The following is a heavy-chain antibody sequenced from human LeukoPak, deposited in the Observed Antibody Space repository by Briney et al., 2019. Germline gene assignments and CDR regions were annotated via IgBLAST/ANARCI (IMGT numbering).Heavy chain of an antibody. Sequence: SETLSLTCAVYGGSFSGYYWSWIRQPPGKGLEWIGEINHSGSTYYNPSLKSRVTISVDTSKNQFSLKLSSVTAADTAVYYCARDLRYYGSGSYSWFDPWGQGTLVTVSS. D-gene: IGHD3-10*01. CDR3: ARDLRYYGSGSYSWFDP. V-gene: IGHV4-34*09. CDR1: GGSFSGYY. J-gene: IGHJ5*02. CDR2: INHSGST.